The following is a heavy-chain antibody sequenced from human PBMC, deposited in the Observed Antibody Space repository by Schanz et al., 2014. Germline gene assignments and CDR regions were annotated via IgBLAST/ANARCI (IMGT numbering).Heavy chain of an antibody. V-gene: IGHV3-48*03. CDR2: ISRDGTTS. D-gene: IGHD3-16*01. J-gene: IGHJ4*02. CDR1: RLNFNNAW. Sequence: EVQLEESGGGLVKPGGSLKLSCAASRLNFNNAWMHWVRQAPGKGLEWLSYISRDGTTSYYADSVKGRFTISRDNAKNSLYLEMTSLRGEDTAVYYCARDYAGFDCWGQGTLVTVSS. CDR3: ARDYAGFDC.